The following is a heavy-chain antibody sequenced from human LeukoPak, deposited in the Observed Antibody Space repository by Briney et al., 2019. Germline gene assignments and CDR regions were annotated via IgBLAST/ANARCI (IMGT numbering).Heavy chain of an antibody. CDR1: GFTVSSNY. J-gene: IGHJ4*02. D-gene: IGHD3-22*01. CDR3: AREYYYDSTYYFDY. V-gene: IGHV3-53*01. CDR2: IYSGGST. Sequence: PGGSLRLSCAASGFTVSSNYMSWVRQAPGKGLEWVSVIYSGGSTYYADSVKGRFTISRDNSKNTLYLQMNSLRAEDTAVYYCAREYYYDSTYYFDYWGQGTLVTVSS.